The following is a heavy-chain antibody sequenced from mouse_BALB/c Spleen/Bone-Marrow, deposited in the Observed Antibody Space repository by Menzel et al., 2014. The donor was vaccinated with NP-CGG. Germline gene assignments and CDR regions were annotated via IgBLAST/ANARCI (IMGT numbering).Heavy chain of an antibody. Sequence: EAQLQQSGPGLVKPSQSLSLTCTVTGYSITSDYAWNWIRQFPGNKLEWMGYISYSGSTSYNPSLKSRISITRDTSKNQFFLQLNSVTTEDTATYYCARKALYYAMDYWGQGTSVTVSS. V-gene: IGHV3-2*02. J-gene: IGHJ4*01. CDR2: ISYSGST. CDR1: GYSITSDYA. CDR3: ARKALYYAMDY.